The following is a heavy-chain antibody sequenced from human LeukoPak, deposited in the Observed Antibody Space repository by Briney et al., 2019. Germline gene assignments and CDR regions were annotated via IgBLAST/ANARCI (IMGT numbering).Heavy chain of an antibody. CDR3: AREPQYYYGSGAVAFDI. D-gene: IGHD3-10*01. CDR2: IYYSGST. V-gene: IGHV4-59*01. Sequence: SETLSLTCTVSGGSISSYYWSWIRQPPGKGLGWIGYIYYSGSTDYNPSLKSRVTISVDTSKNQFSLKLSSVTAADTAVYYCAREPQYYYGSGAVAFDIWGQGTMVTVSS. J-gene: IGHJ3*02. CDR1: GGSISSYY.